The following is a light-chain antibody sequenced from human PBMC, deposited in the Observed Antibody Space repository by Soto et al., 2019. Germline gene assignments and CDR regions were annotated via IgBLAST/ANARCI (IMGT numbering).Light chain of an antibody. CDR3: AAWDDRLNGYWV. J-gene: IGLJ3*02. CDR1: SSNIGSNT. V-gene: IGLV1-44*01. Sequence: QTVVTQPPSASGTPGQRVTISCSGSSSNIGSNTVNWYQQVPGTAPKLLIYFSNQRPSGVPDRFSGSKSGTSASLAISGLRSEDEAVYYCAAWDDRLNGYWVFGGGTKLTVL. CDR2: FSN.